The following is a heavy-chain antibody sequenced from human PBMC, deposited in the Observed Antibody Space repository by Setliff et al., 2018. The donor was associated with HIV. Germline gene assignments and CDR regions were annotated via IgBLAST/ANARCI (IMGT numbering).Heavy chain of an antibody. Sequence: GGSLRLSCAASGFTLSTYNMNWVRLAPGRGLEWISSISVSGFNLYYADSVKGRFFVSRDDAKNSLFLQMNSLKAEDTAVYFCARVRARYSSGWSFDYWGQGTPVTVS. V-gene: IGHV3-21*01. CDR3: ARVRARYSSGWSFDY. J-gene: IGHJ4*02. CDR1: GFTLSTYN. CDR2: ISVSGFNL. D-gene: IGHD6-25*01.